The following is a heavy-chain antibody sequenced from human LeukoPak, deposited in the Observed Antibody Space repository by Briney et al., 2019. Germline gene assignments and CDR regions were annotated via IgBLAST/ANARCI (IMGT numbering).Heavy chain of an antibody. CDR2: VHGDGNNI. D-gene: IGHD1-26*01. CDR1: GFPFSSYA. CDR3: ARARVGEPTDY. J-gene: IGHJ4*02. Sequence: GGSLRLSCAASGFPFSSYAMYWVRQAPGKGVVWVSRVHGDGNNIVYADSVKGRFTIFRDNAKNTVYLQMNSLRPDDTAVYYCARARVGEPTDYWGQGTLVTVSS. V-gene: IGHV3-74*01.